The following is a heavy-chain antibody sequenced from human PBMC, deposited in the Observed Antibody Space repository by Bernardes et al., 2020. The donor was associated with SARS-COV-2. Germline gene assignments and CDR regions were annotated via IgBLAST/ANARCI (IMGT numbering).Heavy chain of an antibody. Sequence: GGSLRLSCAASGFTFSSYTMNWVRQAPGKGLEWISSISTSSSYISYSDSVRGRFTISRDNAKNSVSRQMNSLRAEDTAVYYCARVDFSNLYYFDYWGQGTPVTVSS. V-gene: IGHV3-21*06. CDR2: ISTSSSYI. CDR1: GFTFSSYT. J-gene: IGHJ4*02. D-gene: IGHD4-4*01. CDR3: ARVDFSNLYYFDY.